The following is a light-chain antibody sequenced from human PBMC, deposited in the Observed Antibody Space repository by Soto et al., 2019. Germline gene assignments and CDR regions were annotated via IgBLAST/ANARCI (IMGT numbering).Light chain of an antibody. Sequence: EIVMTQSPATLSVSPGERATLSCRASQSVSSNLAWYQQKPGQAPRLLIYGASTRATGIPSRFSGSGSGTEFTLTISSLQSEDFAVYYCQHYNNWPPWTFGPGTKVEFK. CDR1: QSVSSN. CDR3: QHYNNWPPWT. V-gene: IGKV3-15*01. J-gene: IGKJ1*01. CDR2: GAS.